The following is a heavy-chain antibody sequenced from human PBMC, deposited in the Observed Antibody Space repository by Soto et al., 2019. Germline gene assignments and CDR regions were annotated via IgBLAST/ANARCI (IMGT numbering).Heavy chain of an antibody. CDR1: GYTFTSYA. CDR2: INAGNGYT. Sequence: ASVKVSCKASGYTFTSYAIHWVRQAPGQRLEWMGWINAGNGYTKYSQNFQGRVTITRDTSASTAYMELSSLRSEDTAVYYCARMETGGAVTRPNWFDPGGQGTQVTVSS. V-gene: IGHV1-3*01. D-gene: IGHD2-8*02. CDR3: ARMETGGAVTRPNWFDP. J-gene: IGHJ5*02.